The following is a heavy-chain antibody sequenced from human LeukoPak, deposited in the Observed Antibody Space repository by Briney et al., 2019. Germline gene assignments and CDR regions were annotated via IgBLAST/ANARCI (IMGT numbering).Heavy chain of an antibody. J-gene: IGHJ4*02. CDR2: IYYSGST. CDR3: ASLGYSYGRFDY. Sequence: SETLSLTCTVSGGSMSSYYWSWIRHPPGRGLEWIGYIYYSGSTNYNPSLKSRVTVSIDTSKNQFSLRLSSVTAADTAVYYCASLGYSYGRFDYWGQGTQVTVSS. CDR1: GGSMSSYY. V-gene: IGHV4-59*01. D-gene: IGHD5-18*01.